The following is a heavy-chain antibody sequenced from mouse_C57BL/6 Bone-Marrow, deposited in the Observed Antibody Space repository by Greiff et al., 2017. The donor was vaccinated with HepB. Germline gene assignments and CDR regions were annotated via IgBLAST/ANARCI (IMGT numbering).Heavy chain of an antibody. J-gene: IGHJ2*01. CDR2: INPNNGGT. CDR1: GYTFTDYN. Sequence: EVQRVESGPELVKPGASVKIPCKASGYTFTDYNMDWVKQSHGKSLEWIGDINPNNGGTIYNQKFKGKATLTVDKSSSTAYMELRSLTSEDTAVYYCARRTVVATSRYFDYWVQGTTLTVSS. V-gene: IGHV1-18*01. D-gene: IGHD1-1*01. CDR3: ARRTVVATSRYFDY.